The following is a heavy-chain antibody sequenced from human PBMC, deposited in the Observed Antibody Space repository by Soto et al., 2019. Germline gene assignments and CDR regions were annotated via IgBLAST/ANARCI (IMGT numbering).Heavy chain of an antibody. CDR2: ISYDGSNK. J-gene: IGHJ4*02. Sequence: QVQLVESGGGVVQPGRSLRLSCAASGFTFSSHAMHWGRQAPGKGLEWVAVISYDGSNKYYADSVKGRLTISRDNSKNTLFMQMNSLRVEDTAVYYCARDLGITGTKVDYWGQGTLVTVSS. D-gene: IGHD1-7*01. CDR3: ARDLGITGTKVDY. CDR1: GFTFSSHA. V-gene: IGHV3-30*04.